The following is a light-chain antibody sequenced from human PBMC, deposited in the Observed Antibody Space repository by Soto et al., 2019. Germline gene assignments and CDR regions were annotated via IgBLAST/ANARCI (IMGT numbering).Light chain of an antibody. Sequence: DIQMTQSPSSLSASVGDRVTITCRASQNIRNYLNLYQQRPGKTPNLLVYAASNLRSGVPSRFSGSGSGTDFTLTISSLQPEDFATYYCQQIHSTASYTFGQGTRVDIK. V-gene: IGKV1-39*01. J-gene: IGKJ2*01. CDR1: QNIRNY. CDR2: AAS. CDR3: QQIHSTASYT.